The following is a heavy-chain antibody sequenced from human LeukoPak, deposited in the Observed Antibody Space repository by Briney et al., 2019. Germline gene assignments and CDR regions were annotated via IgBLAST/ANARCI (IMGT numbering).Heavy chain of an antibody. CDR1: GGSFSGYY. CDR2: IYHSGST. D-gene: IGHD6-13*01. CDR3: ARVVASATSYSSSWYWGYFDY. V-gene: IGHV4-34*01. J-gene: IGHJ4*02. Sequence: PSETLSLTCAVYGGSFSGYYWSWIRQPPGKGLEWIGSIYHSGSTYYNPSLKSRVTISVDTSKNQFSLKLSSVTAADTAVYYCARVVASATSYSSSWYWGYFDYWGQGTLVTVSS.